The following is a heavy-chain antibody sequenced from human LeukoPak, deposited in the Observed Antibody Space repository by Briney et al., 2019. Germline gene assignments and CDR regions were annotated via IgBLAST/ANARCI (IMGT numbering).Heavy chain of an antibody. CDR3: AKDKRGGIAANHFDY. J-gene: IGHJ4*02. CDR2: IRYDGSNK. V-gene: IGHV3-30*02. CDR1: GFTFSSYG. D-gene: IGHD6-13*01. Sequence: GGSLRLSCAASGFTFSSYGMHWVRQAPGKGLEWVAFIRYDGSNKYYADSVKGRFTISRDNSKNTLYLQMNSLRAEDTAVYYCAKDKRGGIAANHFDYWGQETLVTVSS.